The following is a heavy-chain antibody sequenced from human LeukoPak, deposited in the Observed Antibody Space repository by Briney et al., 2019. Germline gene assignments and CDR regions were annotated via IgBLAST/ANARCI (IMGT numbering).Heavy chain of an antibody. D-gene: IGHD1-26*01. CDR2: ISSSGSTI. CDR3: ARVSGSSLTHYFDY. CDR1: EFTFSDYY. Sequence: GGSLRLSCAASEFTFSDYYMSWIRQALGKRLEWVSYISSSGSTIFYADSVKGRFTISRDNAKNSLYLQMNILRAEDTAIYYCARVSGSSLTHYFDYWGQGTLVSVSS. V-gene: IGHV3-11*04. J-gene: IGHJ4*02.